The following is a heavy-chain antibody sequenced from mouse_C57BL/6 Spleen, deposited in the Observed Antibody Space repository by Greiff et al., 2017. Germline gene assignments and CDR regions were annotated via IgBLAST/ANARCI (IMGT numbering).Heavy chain of an antibody. CDR3: ARITTVGAQMDY. D-gene: IGHD1-1*01. CDR2: IHPNSGST. J-gene: IGHJ4*01. CDR1: GYTFTSYW. V-gene: IGHV1-64*01. Sequence: QIQLQQSGAELVKPGASVKLSCKASGYTFTSYWMHWVKQRPGQGLEWIGMIHPNSGSTNYNEKFKSKATLTVDKSSSTAYMQLSSLTSEDSAVYYCARITTVGAQMDYWGQGTSVTVSS.